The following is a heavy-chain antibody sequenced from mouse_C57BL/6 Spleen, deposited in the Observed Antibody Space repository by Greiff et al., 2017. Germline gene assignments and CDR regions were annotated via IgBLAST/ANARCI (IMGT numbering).Heavy chain of an antibody. V-gene: IGHV1-42*01. D-gene: IGHD2-4*01. CDR2: INPSTGGT. Sequence: VQLKESGPELVKPGASVKISCKVSGYSFTGYYMNWVKQSPEKSLEWIGEINPSTGGTTYNQKFKAKATLTVDKSSSTAYMQLKSLTSEDSAVYYCARPGYDYDGRYWYFDVWGTGTTVTVSS. CDR1: GYSFTGYY. CDR3: ARPGYDYDGRYWYFDV. J-gene: IGHJ1*03.